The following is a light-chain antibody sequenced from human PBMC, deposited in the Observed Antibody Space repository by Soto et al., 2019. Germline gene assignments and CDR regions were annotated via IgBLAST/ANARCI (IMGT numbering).Light chain of an antibody. CDR3: AVWDDSLTAYL. V-gene: IGLV1-47*01. CDR2: KND. CDR1: TSNIGKNF. Sequence: QSVLTQPPSASGTPGQRVTISCSGSTSNIGKNFVYWYQQLPGMAPRLLIYKNDQRPSGVPDRFSGFKSGTSASLAISGVRSEDEADYFCAVWDDSLTAYLFGSGTKVTVL. J-gene: IGLJ1*01.